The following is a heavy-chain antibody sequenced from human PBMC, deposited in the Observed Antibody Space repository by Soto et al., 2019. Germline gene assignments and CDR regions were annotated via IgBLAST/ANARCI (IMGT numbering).Heavy chain of an antibody. V-gene: IGHV3-23*01. CDR1: GSTFSSYA. J-gene: IGHJ4*02. D-gene: IGHD3-10*01. CDR2: ISGSGGST. Sequence: EVQLLESGGGLVQPGGSLRLSCAASGSTFSSYAMSWVRQAPGKGLEWVSAISGSGGSTYYADSVKGRFTISRDNSKNTLYLQMSSLRAEDTAVYYCAKASGWFGEFDYWGQGTLVTVSS. CDR3: AKASGWFGEFDY.